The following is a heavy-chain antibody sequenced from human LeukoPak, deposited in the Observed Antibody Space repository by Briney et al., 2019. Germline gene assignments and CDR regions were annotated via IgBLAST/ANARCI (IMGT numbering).Heavy chain of an antibody. J-gene: IGHJ4*02. CDR1: GFTFTNYN. V-gene: IGHV3-48*01. Sequence: PGGSLRLSCAASGFTFTNYNMNWVRQPPGKGLEWVSYISSSSSIIYYADSVKGRFAISRDNAKNSLHLQMNSLRAEDTAIYYCARDFEAAGEDYWGQGTLVTVSS. D-gene: IGHD6-13*01. CDR3: ARDFEAAGEDY. CDR2: ISSSSSII.